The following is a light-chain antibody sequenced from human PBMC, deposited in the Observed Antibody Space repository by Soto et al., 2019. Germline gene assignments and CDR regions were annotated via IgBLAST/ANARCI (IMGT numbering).Light chain of an antibody. J-gene: IGKJ4*01. CDR3: QQYNSYPS. CDR2: DAS. Sequence: DIQMTQSPSTLSASVGDRVTITCRASQSISSWLAWYQQKPGKAPKLLIYDASSLESGVPPRFSGSGSGTEFTLTISSLQPDDFATYYCQQYNSYPSFGGGTKVDIK. V-gene: IGKV1-5*01. CDR1: QSISSW.